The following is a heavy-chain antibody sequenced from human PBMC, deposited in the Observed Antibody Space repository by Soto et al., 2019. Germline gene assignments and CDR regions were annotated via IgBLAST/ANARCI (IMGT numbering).Heavy chain of an antibody. CDR3: VRVSGSSYGYDY. D-gene: IGHD5-18*01. CDR1: GFIFRSYW. V-gene: IGHV3-74*01. CDR2: INSDGRNT. Sequence: GGSLRLSCAASGFIFRSYWVHWVRQAPGRGLVWVSHINSDGRNTNYADSVKGRFTISRDNAKSTVDLQMNSLRAEDTAVYYCVRVSGSSYGYDYWGQGTLVTVSS. J-gene: IGHJ4*02.